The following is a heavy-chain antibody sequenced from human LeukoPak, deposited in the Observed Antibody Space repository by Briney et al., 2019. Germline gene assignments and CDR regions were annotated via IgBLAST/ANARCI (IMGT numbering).Heavy chain of an antibody. CDR3: ARGLRRANYYDSSGYFY. D-gene: IGHD3-22*01. J-gene: IGHJ4*02. CDR1: GYTFTSYD. Sequence: APVKVSCKASGYTFTSYDINWVRQATGQGLEWMGWMNPNSGNTGYAQKFQGRVTITRNTSTSTAYMELSSLRSEDTAVYYCARGLRRANYYDSSGYFYWGQGTLVTVSS. V-gene: IGHV1-8*03. CDR2: MNPNSGNT.